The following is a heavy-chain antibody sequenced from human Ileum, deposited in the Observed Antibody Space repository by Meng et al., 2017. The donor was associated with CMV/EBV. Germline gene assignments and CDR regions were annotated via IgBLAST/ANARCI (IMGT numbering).Heavy chain of an antibody. J-gene: IGHJ4*02. V-gene: IGHV3-30*04. CDR2: ISYDGSNK. Sequence: GESLKISCAASGFTFSSYAMHWVRQAPGKGLEWVAVISYDGSNKYYADSVKGRFTISRDNSKNTLYLQMNSLRAEDTAVYYCTRSLDYWGQGTLVTVSS. CDR3: TRSLDY. CDR1: GFTFSSYA.